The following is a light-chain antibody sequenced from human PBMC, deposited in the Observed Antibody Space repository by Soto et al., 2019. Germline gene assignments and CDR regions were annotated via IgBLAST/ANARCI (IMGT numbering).Light chain of an antibody. J-gene: IGKJ4*01. CDR1: QSLLYSSNNKNY. V-gene: IGKV4-1*01. CDR2: WAS. Sequence: DIVMTQSPDSLAVSLGERATINCKSNQSLLYSSNNKNYLAWYQQKPGQPPKLLIYWASTREFGVPDRFSGGGSGTDFTLTISSLQAEDVAVYYCQQYYTTPPVTFGGGTKVEI. CDR3: QQYYTTPPVT.